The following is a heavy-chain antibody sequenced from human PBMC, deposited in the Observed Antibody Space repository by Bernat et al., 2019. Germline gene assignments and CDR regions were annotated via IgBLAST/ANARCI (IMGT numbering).Heavy chain of an antibody. D-gene: IGHD2-2*01. J-gene: IGHJ4*02. CDR1: GFTFSSYV. CDR3: AKGHIVVVPAASLDY. CDR2: ISGSGGST. V-gene: IGHV3-23*01. Sequence: EVQLLESGGGLVQPGGSLRLSCAASGFTFSSYVMSWVRQAPGKGLEWVSAISGSGGSTYYADSVQGRFTISRDNSKNTLYLQMNSLGAEDTAVYYCAKGHIVVVPAASLDYWGQGTLVTVSS.